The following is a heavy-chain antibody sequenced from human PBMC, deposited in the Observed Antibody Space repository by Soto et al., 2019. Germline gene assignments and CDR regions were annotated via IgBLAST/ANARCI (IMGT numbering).Heavy chain of an antibody. J-gene: IGHJ4*02. V-gene: IGHV3-21*01. CDR3: AGSGVLDY. CDR1: GFTIGSYG. Sequence: VGSLRLPSAASGFTIGSYGVHWVRQTPGKGLEWVSSISSSSSYIYYADSVKGRFTISRDNAKNSRYLQMNSLRAEDTAVYYCAGSGVLDYWGQGTLVTVSS. D-gene: IGHD6-19*01. CDR2: ISSSSSYI.